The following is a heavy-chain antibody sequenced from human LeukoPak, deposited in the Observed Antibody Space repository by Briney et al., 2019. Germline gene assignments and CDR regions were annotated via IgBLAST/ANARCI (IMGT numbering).Heavy chain of an antibody. Sequence: KPSETLSLTCTVSGGSISSSSYYWGWIRQPPGKGLEWIGSIYYSGSTYYNPSLKSRVTISVDTSKNQFSLKLSSVTAADTAVYYRARHDGAARPYYFDYWGQGTLVTVSS. CDR1: GGSISSSSYY. CDR3: ARHDGAARPYYFDY. J-gene: IGHJ4*02. CDR2: IYYSGST. D-gene: IGHD6-6*01. V-gene: IGHV4-39*01.